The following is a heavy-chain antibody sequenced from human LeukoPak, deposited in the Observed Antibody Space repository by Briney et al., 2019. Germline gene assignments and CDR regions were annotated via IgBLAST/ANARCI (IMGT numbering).Heavy chain of an antibody. J-gene: IGHJ6*04. V-gene: IGHV4-34*01. CDR2: INHSGSA. Sequence: SETLSLTCAVYGGSFSGYYWSWIRQPPGKGLEWMGEINHSGSANYNPSLKSRVTMSVDTSKNQFSLKLSSVTATDTAVYYCARGQLVPAAKKRDYYYGMDVWGKGTTVTVSS. CDR1: GGSFSGYY. CDR3: ARGQLVPAAKKRDYYYGMDV. D-gene: IGHD2-2*01.